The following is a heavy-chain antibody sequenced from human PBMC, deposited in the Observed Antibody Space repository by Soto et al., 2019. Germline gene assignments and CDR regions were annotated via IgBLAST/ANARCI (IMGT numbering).Heavy chain of an antibody. CDR3: AKDLAYDKVSEFDY. CDR2: ISSSGDGT. Sequence: GSLRLSCAASGFTFSAFAMHWVRLAPGKGLEWVSAISSSGDGTYYADSVKGRFTISRDNSKNTLYLQMNSLRAEDTAVYYCAKDLAYDKVSEFDYWGQGTLVTVSS. CDR1: GFTFSAFA. J-gene: IGHJ4*02. V-gene: IGHV3-23*01. D-gene: IGHD3-22*01.